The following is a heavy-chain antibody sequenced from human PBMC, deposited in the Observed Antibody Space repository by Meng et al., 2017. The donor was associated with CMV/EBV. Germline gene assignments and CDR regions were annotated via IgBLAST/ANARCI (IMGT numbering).Heavy chain of an antibody. V-gene: IGHV4-59*01. J-gene: IGHJ6*02. D-gene: IGHD2-2*02. CDR1: GGSISSYY. Sequence: SETLSLTCTVSGGSISSYYWSWIRQPPGKGLEWIGYIYYSGSTNYNPSLKNRVTISVDTSKNQFSLKLSSVTAADTAVYYCARGADIVVVPAAIRPIGYYYGMDVWGQGTTVTVSS. CDR2: IYYSGST. CDR3: ARGADIVVVPAAIRPIGYYYGMDV.